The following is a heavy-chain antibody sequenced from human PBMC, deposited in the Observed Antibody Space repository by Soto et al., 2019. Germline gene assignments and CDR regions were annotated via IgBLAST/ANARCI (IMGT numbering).Heavy chain of an antibody. CDR3: AKNSKAARGKLGWFAP. V-gene: IGHV4-39*01. CDR1: GGSISSSSYY. D-gene: IGHD6-6*01. J-gene: IGHJ5*02. CDR2: IYYSGST. Sequence: SETLSLTCTVSGGSISSSSYYWGWIRQPPGKGLEWIGSIYYSGSTYYNPSLKSRVTISVDTSMDQFSLKLSSVTAADTAVYYFAKNSKAARGKLGWFAPWGQGTLVTVSS.